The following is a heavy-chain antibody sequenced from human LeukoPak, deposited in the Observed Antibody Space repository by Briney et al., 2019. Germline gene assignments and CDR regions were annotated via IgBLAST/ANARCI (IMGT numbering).Heavy chain of an antibody. Sequence: PSETLSLTCTVSGGSISSYYWSWIRQPPGKGLEWIGYIYYSGSTNYNPSLKSRVTISVDTSKNQFSLELSSVTAADTAVYYCARDVRVYSSGWYSFYFDYWGQGTLVTVSS. CDR3: ARDVRVYSSGWYSFYFDY. J-gene: IGHJ4*02. CDR1: GGSISSYY. CDR2: IYYSGST. V-gene: IGHV4-59*01. D-gene: IGHD6-19*01.